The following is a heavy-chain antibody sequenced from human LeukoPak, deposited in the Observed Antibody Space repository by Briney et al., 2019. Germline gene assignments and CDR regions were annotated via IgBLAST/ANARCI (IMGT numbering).Heavy chain of an antibody. CDR2: IWHDGNTL. D-gene: IGHD6-19*01. J-gene: IGHJ2*01. CDR1: GFTFTTSG. CDR3: ASPNSVSGRLWYLAL. V-gene: IGHV3-33*08. Sequence: PGGSLRLSCAASGFTFTTSGMHWVRQAPGKGLEWVAVIWHDGNTLYYADSVKGRFTISRDNSKNTLYLQMNGLRVEDTAIYYCASPNSVSGRLWYLALWGLGTFVTVSS.